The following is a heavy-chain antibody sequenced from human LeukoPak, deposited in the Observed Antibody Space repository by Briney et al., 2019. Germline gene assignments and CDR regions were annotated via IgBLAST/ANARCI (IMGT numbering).Heavy chain of an antibody. CDR2: ISWDGGST. CDR1: GFTFDDHT. J-gene: IGHJ3*02. D-gene: IGHD2-2*01. V-gene: IGHV3-43*01. CDR3: AKFVVVPAAPDAFDI. Sequence: GGSLRLSCAASGFTFDDHTMYWVRQAPGKGLEWVSLISWDGGSTNYADSVKGRFTISRDNSKNTLYLQMNSLRAEDTAVYYCAKFVVVPAAPDAFDIWGQGTMVTVSS.